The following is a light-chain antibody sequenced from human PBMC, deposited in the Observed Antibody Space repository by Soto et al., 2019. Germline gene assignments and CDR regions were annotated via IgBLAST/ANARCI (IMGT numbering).Light chain of an antibody. CDR3: QQYGSSGT. Sequence: EIVLTQSPGTLSLSPGETATISCRASQSVPSSSIGWYQQRPGQAPRLLISRASGRATGIPDRFSGSGSGTHFTLTISRLEPEDFAVYYCQQYGSSGTFGQGTKVDI. V-gene: IGKV3-20*01. CDR1: QSVPSSS. CDR2: RAS. J-gene: IGKJ1*01.